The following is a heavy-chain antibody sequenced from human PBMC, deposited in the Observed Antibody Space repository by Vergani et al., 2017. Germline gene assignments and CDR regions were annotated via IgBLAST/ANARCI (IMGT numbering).Heavy chain of an antibody. Sequence: EVQLVESGGGLVQPGGSLRLSCAASGFTFSSYWMHWVRQAPGKGLVWVSAISGSGGSTYYADSVKGRFSISRDNAKKAVFLQMNNLRHEDTALYFCVKDNDYDADGPFDLWGRGTLVTVSS. CDR2: ISGSGGST. CDR1: GFTFSSYW. V-gene: IGHV3-74*01. CDR3: VKDNDYDADGPFDL. D-gene: IGHD3-16*01. J-gene: IGHJ2*01.